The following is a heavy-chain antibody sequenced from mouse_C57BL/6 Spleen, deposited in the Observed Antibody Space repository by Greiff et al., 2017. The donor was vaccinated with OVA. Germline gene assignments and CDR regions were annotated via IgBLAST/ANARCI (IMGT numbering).Heavy chain of an antibody. J-gene: IGHJ1*03. D-gene: IGHD1-1*01. CDR1: GYAFSSSW. Sequence: VQLQQSGPELVKPGASVKISCKASGYAFSSSWMNWVKQRPGKGLEWIGRIYPGDGDTNYNGKFKGKATLTADKSSSTAYMQLSSLTSEDSAVYFCARGDYYGSTPPRYFDVWGTGTTVTVSS. CDR2: IYPGDGDT. CDR3: ARGDYYGSTPPRYFDV. V-gene: IGHV1-82*01.